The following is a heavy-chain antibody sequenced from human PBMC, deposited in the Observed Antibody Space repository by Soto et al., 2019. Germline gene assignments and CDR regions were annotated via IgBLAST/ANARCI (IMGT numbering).Heavy chain of an antibody. Sequence: GGSLRLSCAASGFTVTSNFMSWVRQAPGKGLEWVSVIYSAGDTNYADSVRGRFTFSRDISKNTLYLQMNSLRAEDTAVYYCARGLRGAIREKSLDYWGQGTLVTVSS. CDR2: IYSAGDT. CDR3: ARGLRGAIREKSLDY. D-gene: IGHD3-10*01. CDR1: GFTVTSNF. J-gene: IGHJ4*02. V-gene: IGHV3-53*01.